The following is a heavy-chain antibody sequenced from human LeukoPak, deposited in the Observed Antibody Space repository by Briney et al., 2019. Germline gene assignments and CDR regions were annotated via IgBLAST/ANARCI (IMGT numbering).Heavy chain of an antibody. Sequence: PGGSLRLSCVASGFTFSDYYMNWVRQAPGKGLEWVSYISSSGSTIYYADSVKGRFTISRDNAKNSLYLQMNSLRAEDTAVYYCARGSTVTGGLFYYYGMDVWGQGTTVTVSS. CDR1: GFTFSDYY. D-gene: IGHD4-17*01. J-gene: IGHJ6*02. CDR3: ARGSTVTGGLFYYYGMDV. CDR2: ISSSGSTI. V-gene: IGHV3-11*04.